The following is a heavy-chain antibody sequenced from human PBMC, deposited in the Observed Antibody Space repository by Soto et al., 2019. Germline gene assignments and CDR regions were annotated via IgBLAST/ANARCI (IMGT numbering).Heavy chain of an antibody. CDR1: GFTFSSYS. J-gene: IGHJ4*02. CDR3: ARLGYYYDSSGYQLGEYYFDY. V-gene: IGHV3-21*01. Sequence: GGSLRLSCAASGFTFSSYSMNWVRQAPGKGLEWVSSISSSSSYIYYADSVKGRFTISRDNAKNSLYLQMNSLRAEDTAVYYCARLGYYYDSSGYQLGEYYFDYWGQGTLVTVSS. D-gene: IGHD3-22*01. CDR2: ISSSSSYI.